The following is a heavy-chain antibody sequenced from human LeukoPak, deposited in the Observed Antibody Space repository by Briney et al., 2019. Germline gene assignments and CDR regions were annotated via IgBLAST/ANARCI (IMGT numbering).Heavy chain of an antibody. D-gene: IGHD3-10*02. V-gene: IGHV3-30*18. Sequence: GGSLRLSCAASGFTFSSYGMRWVRQAPGKGRGWGAVISYDGSNKYYADSVKGRFTISRDTSKNPLYLQLNTLRAEDTAVYYCAKIVFRDGGFDYWGQGTLVTVSS. CDR2: ISYDGSNK. J-gene: IGHJ4*02. CDR3: AKIVFRDGGFDY. CDR1: GFTFSSYG.